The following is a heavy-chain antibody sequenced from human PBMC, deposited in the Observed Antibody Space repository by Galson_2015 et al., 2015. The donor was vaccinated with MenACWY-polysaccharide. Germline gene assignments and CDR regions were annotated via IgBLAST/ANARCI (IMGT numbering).Heavy chain of an antibody. D-gene: IGHD3-10*01. J-gene: IGHJ4*02. CDR1: GGSIHENNW. V-gene: IGHV4-4*02. CDR2: IYHTGTL. Sequence: LSLTCAISGGSIHENNWWTWVRQPPGKGLEWIGDIYHTGTLSFNPSLKSRITISMDKSKNQFSLKMTSVTAADTAVYYCARDSRGITMVRGVADYWGQGTLVTVSS. CDR3: ARDSRGITMVRGVADY.